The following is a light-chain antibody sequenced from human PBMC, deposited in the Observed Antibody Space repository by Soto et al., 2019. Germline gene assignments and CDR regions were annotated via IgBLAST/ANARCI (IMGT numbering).Light chain of an antibody. J-gene: IGKJ4*01. CDR2: AAS. Sequence: DIQMTQSPSSVSASVGDRVIITCRASQGISSWLAWYQQKPGEAPKLLIFAASRLHSGVPSRFNGSGSGTDFTLTISHLPPEDFATYYCQQADSLPLTFGGGTKVEIK. V-gene: IGKV1D-12*01. CDR3: QQADSLPLT. CDR1: QGISSW.